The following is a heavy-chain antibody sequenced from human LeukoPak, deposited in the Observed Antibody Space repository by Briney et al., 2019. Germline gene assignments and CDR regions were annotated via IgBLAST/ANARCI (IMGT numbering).Heavy chain of an antibody. D-gene: IGHD3-10*01. CDR2: IWFDGSNI. CDR3: ARDDRGSGTYPNVCDH. CDR1: GFTFSRYG. J-gene: IGHJ4*02. Sequence: PGGSLRLSCSASGFTFSRYGMYWVRQAPGKGLEWVAVIWFDGSNIYYEDSVKGRFTISRDNSKNTLYLQMNSLRAEDTAVYYCARDDRGSGTYPNVCDHWGQGTLVTVSS. V-gene: IGHV3-33*07.